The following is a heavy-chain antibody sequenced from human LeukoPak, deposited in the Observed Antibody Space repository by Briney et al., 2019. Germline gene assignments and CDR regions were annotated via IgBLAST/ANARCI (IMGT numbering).Heavy chain of an antibody. Sequence: PSQTLSLTCIVSGDSINNDTYYWNWIRQPAGKGLEWIGRMYVSGSSNYNPALKSRVSISVDTSKSQFSLRLSSVTAADTAVYYCARAPGYCSSTSCSNYYFDYWGQGTLVTVSS. D-gene: IGHD2-2*01. CDR2: MYVSGSS. J-gene: IGHJ4*02. CDR1: GDSINNDTYY. V-gene: IGHV4-61*02. CDR3: ARAPGYCSSTSCSNYYFDY.